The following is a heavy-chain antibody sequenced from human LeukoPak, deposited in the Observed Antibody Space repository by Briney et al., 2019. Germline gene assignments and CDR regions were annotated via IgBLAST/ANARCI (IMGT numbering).Heavy chain of an antibody. CDR3: ARDHDGWYGSALIPALFDY. CDR2: IKYDGSEK. CDR1: GFTFSRNW. V-gene: IGHV3-7*01. Sequence: PGGSLRLSCAASGFTFSRNWMSWVRQAPGKGLEWVANIKYDGSEKYYVDFVKGRFTISRDNAKNSLYLQMNSLRAEDTAVYYCARDHDGWYGSALIPALFDYWGQGTLVTVSS. D-gene: IGHD6-19*01. J-gene: IGHJ4*02.